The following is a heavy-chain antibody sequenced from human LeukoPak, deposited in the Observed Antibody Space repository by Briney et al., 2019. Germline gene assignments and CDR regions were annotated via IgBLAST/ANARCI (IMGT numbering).Heavy chain of an antibody. CDR3: ARGQGLGSYGYGY. CDR2: INPNSGGT. D-gene: IGHD5-18*01. V-gene: IGHV1-2*02. Sequence: GASVKVSCKASGYTFTGYYIHWVRQAPGQGLEWMGWINPNSGGTNYAQKFQGRVTMTRDTSISTAYMELSRLRSDDTAVYYCARGQGLGSYGYGYWGQGTLVTVSS. J-gene: IGHJ4*02. CDR1: GYTFTGYY.